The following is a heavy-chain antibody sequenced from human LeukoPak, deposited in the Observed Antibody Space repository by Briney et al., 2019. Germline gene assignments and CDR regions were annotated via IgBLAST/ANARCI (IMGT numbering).Heavy chain of an antibody. Sequence: ASVKVSCKASGYTFTGYYMHWVRQAPGQGLEWMGWINPNSGGTNYAQKFQGRVTMTRDTSISTAYMELSRLRSEDTAVYYCARGVAAAGWFDPWGQGTLVTVSS. V-gene: IGHV1-2*02. CDR1: GYTFTGYY. CDR3: ARGVAAAGWFDP. D-gene: IGHD6-13*01. J-gene: IGHJ5*02. CDR2: INPNSGGT.